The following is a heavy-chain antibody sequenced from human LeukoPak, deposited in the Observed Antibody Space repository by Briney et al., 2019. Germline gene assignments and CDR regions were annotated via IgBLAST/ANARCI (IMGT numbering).Heavy chain of an antibody. CDR3: ARGGPREYQLLFDFQH. CDR1: VYTFTSYD. V-gene: IGHV1-8*01. Sequence: ASVNVSCKASVYTFTSYDINWVRQATGQGLGWMGWMNPNSGNTGYAQKFQGRVTMTRNTSISTAYMELSSLRSEDTAVYYCARGGPREYQLLFDFQHWGQGTLVTVSS. D-gene: IGHD2-2*01. CDR2: MNPNSGNT. J-gene: IGHJ1*01.